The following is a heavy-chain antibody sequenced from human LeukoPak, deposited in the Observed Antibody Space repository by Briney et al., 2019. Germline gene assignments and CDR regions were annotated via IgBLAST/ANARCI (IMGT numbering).Heavy chain of an antibody. Sequence: SVKVSCKASGGTFSSYAISWVRQAPGQGLEWMGGIIPILGTANYAQKFQGRVTITADESTSTAYMELSSLRSEDTAVYYCARERVVVTLGAFDIWGQGTMVTVSS. D-gene: IGHD3-22*01. V-gene: IGHV1-69*13. CDR3: ARERVVVTLGAFDI. CDR1: GGTFSSYA. J-gene: IGHJ3*02. CDR2: IIPILGTA.